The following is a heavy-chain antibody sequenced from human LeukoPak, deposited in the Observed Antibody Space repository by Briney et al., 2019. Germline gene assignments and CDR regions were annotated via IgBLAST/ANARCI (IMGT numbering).Heavy chain of an antibody. CDR2: INPSGGST. V-gene: IGHV1-46*01. CDR3: ASWYYDSSGYHTLDY. D-gene: IGHD3-22*01. CDR1: GYTFTSYY. J-gene: IGHJ4*02. Sequence: ASVKVSCKASGYTFTSYYMHWVRQAPGQGLEWMGLINPSGGSTSYAQKFQGRVTMTRDMSTSTVYMELSSLRSEDTAVYYCASWYYDSSGYHTLDYWGQGTLVTVSS.